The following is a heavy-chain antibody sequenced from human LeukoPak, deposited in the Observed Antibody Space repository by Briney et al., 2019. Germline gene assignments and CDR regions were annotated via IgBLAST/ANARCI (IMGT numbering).Heavy chain of an antibody. Sequence: SVKVSCKASGFTFTSSAVQWVRQARGQRLEWIGWIVVGSGNTNYAQKFQERVTITRDMSTSTAYMELSSLRSEDTAVYYCAVWGRVDCSSTSCYAGEHDYWGQGTLVTVSS. V-gene: IGHV1-58*01. J-gene: IGHJ4*02. CDR2: IVVGSGNT. CDR3: AVWGRVDCSSTSCYAGEHDY. CDR1: GFTFTSSA. D-gene: IGHD2-2*01.